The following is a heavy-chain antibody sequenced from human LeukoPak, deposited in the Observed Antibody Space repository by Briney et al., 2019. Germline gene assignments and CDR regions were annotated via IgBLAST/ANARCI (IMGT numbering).Heavy chain of an antibody. CDR1: GGSISSYY. Sequence: SETLSLTCTVSGGSISSYYWSWIRQPPGKGLEWIGYIYYSGSINYNPSLKSRVTISVDTSKNQFSLKLSSVTAADTAVYYCARAARFHIDYWGQGTLVTVSS. D-gene: IGHD3-3*01. CDR3: ARAARFHIDY. J-gene: IGHJ4*02. V-gene: IGHV4-59*01. CDR2: IYYSGSI.